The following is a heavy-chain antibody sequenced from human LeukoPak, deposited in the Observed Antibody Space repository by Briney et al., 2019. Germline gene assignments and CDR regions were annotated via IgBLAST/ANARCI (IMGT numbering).Heavy chain of an antibody. CDR2: TYYRSKWFN. D-gene: IGHD3-16*01. CDR1: GDSVSSNSVA. V-gene: IGHV6-1*01. J-gene: IGHJ3*02. CDR3: VRGGGALDI. Sequence: SQTLSLTCAISGDSVSSNSVAWNWIRQSPSRGLEWLGRTYYRSKWFNDSAVSVKSRVTINPDTSKNQFSLQLNSVTPEDTAVYYCVRGGGALDIWGQGTMVTVSS.